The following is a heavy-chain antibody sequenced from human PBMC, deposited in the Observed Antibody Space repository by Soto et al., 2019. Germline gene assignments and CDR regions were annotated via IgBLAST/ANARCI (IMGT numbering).Heavy chain of an antibody. J-gene: IGHJ4*02. Sequence: GGSLRLSCAASGFTFSSYSMNWVRQAPGKELEWVSSISSSSSYIYYADSVKGRFTISRDNAKNSLYLQMNSLRAEDTAVYYCADSGSYSGTFDYWGQGTLVTVSS. V-gene: IGHV3-21*01. D-gene: IGHD1-26*01. CDR3: ADSGSYSGTFDY. CDR2: ISSSSSYI. CDR1: GFTFSSYS.